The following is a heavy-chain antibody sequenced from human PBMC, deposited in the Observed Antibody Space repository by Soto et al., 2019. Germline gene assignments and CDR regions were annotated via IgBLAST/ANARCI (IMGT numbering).Heavy chain of an antibody. D-gene: IGHD2-8*01. CDR3: ARDRDCTNGVCYSYGMDV. J-gene: IGHJ6*02. CDR1: GYAFTSYG. CDR2: ISAYNGNT. Sequence: ASVEVFCKASGYAFTSYGISWVRQAPGQGLEWMGWISAYNGNTNYAQKLQGRVTMTTDTSTSTAYMELRSLRSDDTAVYYCARDRDCTNGVCYSYGMDVWGQGTTVNVSS. V-gene: IGHV1-18*04.